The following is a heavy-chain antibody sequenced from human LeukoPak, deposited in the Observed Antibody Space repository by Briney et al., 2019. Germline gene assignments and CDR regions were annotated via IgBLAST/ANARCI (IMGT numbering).Heavy chain of an antibody. CDR2: IYYSGTT. V-gene: IGHV4-59*11. CDR1: GGSISPLY. Sequence: KPSETLSLTCTVSGGSISPLYWGRIRQPPGKGLEFIGYIYYSGTTNYNPSLRSRVTLSVDTSKNQFSLKLSSVTAADTAVYYCARGGVAAKYYFDYWGPGTLVTVSS. CDR3: ARGGVAAKYYFDY. J-gene: IGHJ4*02. D-gene: IGHD3-10*01.